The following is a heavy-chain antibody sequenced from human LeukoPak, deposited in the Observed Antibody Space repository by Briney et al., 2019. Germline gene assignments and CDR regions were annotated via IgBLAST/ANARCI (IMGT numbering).Heavy chain of an antibody. Sequence: SETLSLTCTVSGGSISSYYWSWIRQPPGKGLEWIGYIYYGGSTNYNPSLKSRVTISVDTSKNQFSLKLSSVTAADTAVYYCARVGVAAAGTGDAFDIWGQGTMVTVSS. CDR1: GGSISSYY. V-gene: IGHV4-59*01. D-gene: IGHD6-13*01. J-gene: IGHJ3*02. CDR2: IYYGGST. CDR3: ARVGVAAAGTGDAFDI.